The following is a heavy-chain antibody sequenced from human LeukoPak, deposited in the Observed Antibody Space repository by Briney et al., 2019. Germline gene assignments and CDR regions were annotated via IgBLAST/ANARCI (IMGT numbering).Heavy chain of an antibody. Sequence: ASVKVSRKASGYTFTGYYMHWVRQAPGQGLEWMGRINPNSGGTNYAQKFQGRVTMTRDTSISTAYMELSRLRSDDTAVYYCARDKILVGYYYYGMDVWGQGTTVTVSS. CDR1: GYTFTGYY. CDR3: ARDKILVGYYYYGMDV. J-gene: IGHJ6*02. D-gene: IGHD2-21*01. V-gene: IGHV1-2*06. CDR2: INPNSGGT.